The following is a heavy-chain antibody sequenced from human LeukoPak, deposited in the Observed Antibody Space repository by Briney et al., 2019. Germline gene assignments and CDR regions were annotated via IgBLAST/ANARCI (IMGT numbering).Heavy chain of an antibody. CDR3: ARASLYCSGGSCYGY. CDR2: IYSGGST. V-gene: IGHV3-53*01. CDR1: GFTVSSNY. Sequence: PGGSLRLSCAASGFTVSSNYMSWVRQAPGKGLEWVSVIYSGGSTYYADSVKGRFTISRDNSKNTLYLQMNSLRAGDTAVYYCARASLYCSGGSCYGYWGQGTLVTVSS. J-gene: IGHJ4*02. D-gene: IGHD2-15*01.